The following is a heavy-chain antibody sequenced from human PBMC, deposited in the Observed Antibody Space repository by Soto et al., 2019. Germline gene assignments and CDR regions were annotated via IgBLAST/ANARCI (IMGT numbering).Heavy chain of an antibody. CDR2: IYFSGST. CDR3: ASDYSSSSFDS. D-gene: IGHD6-6*01. V-gene: IGHV4-39*02. J-gene: IGHJ4*02. CDR1: GASVSSTTYY. Sequence: QLQLQESGPGLVKPSETLSLTCTVSGASVSSTTYYWAWIRQPPGKGLEWIGAIYFSGSTYYNPSLKSRVTISVDTSKNHFSLELSSVTAADTAVYYCASDYSSSSFDSWGQGTLVTVSS.